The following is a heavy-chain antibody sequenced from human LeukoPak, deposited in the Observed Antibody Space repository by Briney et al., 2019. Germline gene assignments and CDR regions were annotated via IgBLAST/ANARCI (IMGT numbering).Heavy chain of an antibody. CDR1: GFTFSSYS. D-gene: IGHD2-15*01. CDR3: ARDHCIGSSCLDV. J-gene: IGHJ6*04. CDR2: ISSSSNYI. Sequence: GVSLRLSCAASGFTFSSYSMNWVRQAPGKGLEWVSSISSSSNYIYCADSLKGRFIISRDNAKNSLYLQMNSLRAEDTAVYYCARDHCIGSSCLDVWGKGTTVTVSS. V-gene: IGHV3-21*01.